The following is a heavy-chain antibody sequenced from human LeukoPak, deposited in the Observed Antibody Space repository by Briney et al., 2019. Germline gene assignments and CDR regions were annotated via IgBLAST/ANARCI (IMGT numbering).Heavy chain of an antibody. V-gene: IGHV1-2*02. Sequence: ASVKVSCKASGYTFTGYYMHWVRQAPGQGLEWMGWINPNSGGTNYAQKFQGRVTMTRDTSISIAYMELSRLRSDDTAVYYCARSRVVAAVSPYDYWGQGTLVTVSS. J-gene: IGHJ4*02. CDR2: INPNSGGT. D-gene: IGHD6-13*01. CDR1: GYTFTGYY. CDR3: ARSRVVAAVSPYDY.